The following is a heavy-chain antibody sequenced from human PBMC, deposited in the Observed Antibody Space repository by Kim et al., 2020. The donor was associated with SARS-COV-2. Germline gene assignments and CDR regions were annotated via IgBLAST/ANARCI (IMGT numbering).Heavy chain of an antibody. V-gene: IGHV3-23*01. CDR3: AKSIPSTRYFDP. D-gene: IGHD2-21*01. Sequence: ADPAKGRFTISRDNSKNTLCLQMSSRRAADTAVYYCAKSIPSTRYFDPWGQGILVTVSA. J-gene: IGHJ5*02.